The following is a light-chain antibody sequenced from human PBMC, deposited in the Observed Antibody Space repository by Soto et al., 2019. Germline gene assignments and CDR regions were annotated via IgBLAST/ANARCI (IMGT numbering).Light chain of an antibody. CDR2: EVS. CDR3: SSFAGSNNVI. Sequence: QSALTQPPSASGSPGQSVTISCTGTSSDVGGYNYVSWYQQHPGKAPKLVIYEVSKRPSGVPDRFSGSKSGNTASLTVSGLQAEDEANYYSSSFAGSNNVIFGGGTKLTVL. V-gene: IGLV2-8*01. J-gene: IGLJ2*01. CDR1: SSDVGGYNY.